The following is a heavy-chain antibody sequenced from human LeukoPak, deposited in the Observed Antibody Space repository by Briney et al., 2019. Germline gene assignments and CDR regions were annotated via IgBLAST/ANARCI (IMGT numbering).Heavy chain of an antibody. CDR3: AGVGDGSGSYTHYYYGMDV. J-gene: IGHJ6*02. CDR2: MNPNSGNT. CDR1: GYTFTSYD. Sequence: ASVKVSCKASGYTFTSYDINWVRQATGQGLEWMGWMNPNSGNTGYAQKFQGRVTMTRNTSISTAYMELSSLRSEDTAVYYCAGVGDGSGSYTHYYYGMDVWGQGTTVTVSS. D-gene: IGHD3-10*01. V-gene: IGHV1-8*01.